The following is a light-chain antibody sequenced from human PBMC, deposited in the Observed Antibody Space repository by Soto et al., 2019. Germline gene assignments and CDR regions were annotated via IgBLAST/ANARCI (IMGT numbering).Light chain of an antibody. CDR3: SSYTTSSNYV. J-gene: IGLJ1*01. CDR2: EVT. Sequence: QSVLTQPASVSGSPGQSIAISCTGTRSDVGAYNYVSWYQQHPGKAPKLMISEVTNRPSGVSNRFSGSKSGNTASLTISGLQAEDEADYYCSSYTTSSNYVFGSGTRSPS. CDR1: RSDVGAYNY. V-gene: IGLV2-14*01.